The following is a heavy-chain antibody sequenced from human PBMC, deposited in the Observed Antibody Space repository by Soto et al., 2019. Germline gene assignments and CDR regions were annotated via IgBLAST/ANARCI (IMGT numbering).Heavy chain of an antibody. CDR2: IGVDGGNI. Sequence: GGSLRLSCAASGFTFTSYAMAWVRQAPGQGLECVSDIGVDGGNIKYVDSVKGRFIISRDNSKSTLYLQMDSLRAEDTATYYCVKERDGSGSYPYFDYWGQGT. V-gene: IGHV3-23*01. D-gene: IGHD3-10*01. J-gene: IGHJ4*02. CDR3: VKERDGSGSYPYFDY. CDR1: GFTFTSYA.